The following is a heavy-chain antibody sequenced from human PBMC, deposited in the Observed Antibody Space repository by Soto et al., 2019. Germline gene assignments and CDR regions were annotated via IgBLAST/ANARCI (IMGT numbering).Heavy chain of an antibody. V-gene: IGHV3-53*01. Sequence: EVQLVESGGGLNQPGGSLRLSCTASGFTVSSNYMSWVRQAPGKGLEWVSVIYTGGYTYYADSVKGRFTISRDNSKNTLSLQMNSLRAEDTAVYFCARGRIAVAGHYSFDLWGQGTLVTVSS. D-gene: IGHD6-19*01. CDR3: ARGRIAVAGHYSFDL. CDR1: GFTVSSNY. J-gene: IGHJ4*02. CDR2: IYTGGYT.